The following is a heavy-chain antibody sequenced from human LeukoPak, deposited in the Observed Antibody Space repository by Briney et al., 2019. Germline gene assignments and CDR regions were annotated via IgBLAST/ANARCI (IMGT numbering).Heavy chain of an antibody. Sequence: ASVKVSCKASGYTFTSYYMHWVRQAPGQGLEWMGIINPSGDSTSYAQKFQGRVTMTRDTSTSTVYMELSSLRSEDTAVYYCAREEAVGAKFRHAFDIWGQGTMATVSS. J-gene: IGHJ3*02. CDR1: GYTFTSYY. CDR2: INPSGDST. V-gene: IGHV1-46*01. D-gene: IGHD1-26*01. CDR3: AREEAVGAKFRHAFDI.